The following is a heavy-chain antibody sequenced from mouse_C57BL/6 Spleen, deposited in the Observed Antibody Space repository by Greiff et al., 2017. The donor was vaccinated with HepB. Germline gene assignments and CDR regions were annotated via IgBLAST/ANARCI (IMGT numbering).Heavy chain of an antibody. CDR2: IHPNSGST. D-gene: IGHD1-1*01. CDR3: ASVTTVVAQYYFDY. J-gene: IGHJ2*01. Sequence: QVQLQQPGAELVKPGASVKLSCKASGYTFTSYWMHWVKQRPGQGLEWIGMIHPNSGSTNYNEKFKSKATLTVDKSSSTAYMQLSSLTSEDSAVYYGASVTTVVAQYYFDYWGQGTTLTVSS. CDR1: GYTFTSYW. V-gene: IGHV1-64*01.